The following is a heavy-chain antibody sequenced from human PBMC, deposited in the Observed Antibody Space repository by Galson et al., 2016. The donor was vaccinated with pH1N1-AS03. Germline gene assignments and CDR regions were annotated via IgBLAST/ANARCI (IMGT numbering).Heavy chain of an antibody. Sequence: SLRLSCAASGFTFSNYAMNWVRQAPGKGPEWVSAIRGSDDRTYYADSVKGRFTIPRDNAKNSLSLQMNSLRDEDTAVYYCTRGGYSSTWYWVYWGQGTLVTVSS. CDR1: GFTFSNYA. CDR2: IRGSDDRT. D-gene: IGHD6-13*01. J-gene: IGHJ4*02. V-gene: IGHV3-23*01. CDR3: TRGGYSSTWYWVY.